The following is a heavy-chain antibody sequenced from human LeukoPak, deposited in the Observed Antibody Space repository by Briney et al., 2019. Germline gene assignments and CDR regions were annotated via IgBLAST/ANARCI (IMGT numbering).Heavy chain of an antibody. V-gene: IGHV1-69*06. J-gene: IGHJ6*02. CDR1: GGTFSSYG. CDR2: IIPIFGTV. Sequence: SVKVSCKASGGTFSSYGITWVGQAPGQGLEWMGRIIPIFGTVKYVQKFQGRVMITADTSTSTAYMELSSLRSEDTAVYYCARTNYYDSSGYQGAGTYYYGMDVWGQGTTVTVSS. D-gene: IGHD3-22*01. CDR3: ARTNYYDSSGYQGAGTYYYGMDV.